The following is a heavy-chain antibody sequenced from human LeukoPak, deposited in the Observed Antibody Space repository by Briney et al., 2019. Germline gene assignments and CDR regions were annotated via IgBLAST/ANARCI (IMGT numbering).Heavy chain of an antibody. CDR1: GYTFTGYY. CDR2: INPNSGGT. J-gene: IGHJ4*02. Sequence: ASVKVSCKASGYTFTGYYMHWVRQAPGQGLEWMGWINPNSGGTNYAQKFQGRVTMTRDTSISTAYMELSRLRSDDTAVYYCVRDYYDSSGPVGEDYWGQGTLVTVSS. D-gene: IGHD3-22*01. V-gene: IGHV1-2*02. CDR3: VRDYYDSSGPVGEDY.